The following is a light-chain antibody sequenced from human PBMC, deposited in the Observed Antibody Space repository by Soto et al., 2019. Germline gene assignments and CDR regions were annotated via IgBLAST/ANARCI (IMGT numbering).Light chain of an antibody. CDR2: GAS. CDR3: QQYEKWPPSIT. Sequence: IVMTQAPATLSVSPGDRLTLSCRSSQPVNNNLAWYQHKPGQAPRXLXXGASTRATGISARFSGGGSGTEFTLTISSLQSEDFALYFCQQYEKWPPSITFGQGTRLEIK. CDR1: QPVNNN. V-gene: IGKV3-15*01. J-gene: IGKJ5*01.